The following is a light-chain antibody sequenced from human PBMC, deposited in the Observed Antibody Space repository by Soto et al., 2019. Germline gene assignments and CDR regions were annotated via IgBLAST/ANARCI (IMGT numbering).Light chain of an antibody. V-gene: IGKV3-20*01. CDR2: GAS. CDR3: QQFGSSPLT. CDR1: QSVSSSY. J-gene: IGKJ4*01. Sequence: EIVLTQSPGTLSLSSGERATLSCRASQSVSSSYLAWYQQKPGQAPRLLIYGASSWATGIPDRFSGSGSGTDFTLTISRLEPEDFAVYYCQQFGSSPLTCGGGTKVEIK.